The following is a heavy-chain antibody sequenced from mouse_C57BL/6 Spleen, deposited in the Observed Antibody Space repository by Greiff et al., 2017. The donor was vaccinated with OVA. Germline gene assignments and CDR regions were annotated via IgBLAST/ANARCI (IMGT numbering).Heavy chain of an antibody. CDR1: GYAFSSSW. CDR2: IYPGDGDT. V-gene: IGHV1-82*01. D-gene: IGHD3-2*02. Sequence: VQLVESGPELVKPGASVKISCKASGYAFSSSWMNWVKQRPGKGLEWIGRIYPGDGDTNYNGKFKGKATLTADKSSSTAYMQLSSLTSEDSAVYFCARRDSSGADYWGQGTTLTVSS. J-gene: IGHJ2*01. CDR3: ARRDSSGADY.